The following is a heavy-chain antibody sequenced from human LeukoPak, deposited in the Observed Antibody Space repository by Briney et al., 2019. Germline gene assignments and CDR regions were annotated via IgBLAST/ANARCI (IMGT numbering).Heavy chain of an antibody. Sequence: GGSLRLSCAASGFTFSSYGMHWVRQAPGKGLEWVAVIWYDGSNKYYADSVKGRFTISRDNSKNTLYLQMSGLRAEDTAVYYCATRPSGDYPYFDFWGQGTLVTVSS. D-gene: IGHD4-17*01. V-gene: IGHV3-33*03. CDR3: ATRPSGDYPYFDF. CDR2: IWYDGSNK. J-gene: IGHJ4*02. CDR1: GFTFSSYG.